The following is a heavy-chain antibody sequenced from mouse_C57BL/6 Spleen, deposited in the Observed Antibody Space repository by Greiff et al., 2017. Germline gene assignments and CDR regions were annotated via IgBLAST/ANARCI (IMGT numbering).Heavy chain of an antibody. CDR3: ARGTMVTNYAMDY. V-gene: IGHV1-76*01. D-gene: IGHD2-2*01. CDR1: GYTFTDYY. CDR2: IYPGSGNT. Sequence: QVQLQQSGAELVRPGASVKLSCKASGYTFTDYYINWVKQRPGQGLEWIARIYPGSGNTYYNEKFKGKATLTAEKSSSTAYMQLSSLTSEDSAVYFCARGTMVTNYAMDYWGQGTSVTVSS. J-gene: IGHJ4*01.